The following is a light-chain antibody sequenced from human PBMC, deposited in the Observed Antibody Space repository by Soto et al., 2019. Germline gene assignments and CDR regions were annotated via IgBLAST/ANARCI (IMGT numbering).Light chain of an antibody. V-gene: IGKV1-39*01. CDR3: QQSYSAPYT. Sequence: DIQMTQSPSSLSASVGDRVTITCRASQSIYSSLNWYHQKPGKAPKLLIYAASNLQSGVPSKFSEWRLGTDFTLSISSLQPDGFATYYCQQSYSAPYTFGQGTKVEI. CDR1: QSIYSS. J-gene: IGKJ2*01. CDR2: AAS.